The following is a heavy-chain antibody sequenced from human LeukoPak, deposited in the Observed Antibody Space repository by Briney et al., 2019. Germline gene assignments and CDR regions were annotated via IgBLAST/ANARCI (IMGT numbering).Heavy chain of an antibody. Sequence: ASVKVSCKASGYSFTSYDINWVRQATGQGLEWMGWMNPNSGNTGYAQKFQGRVTITRNTSISTAYMELSSLRSEDTAVYYCAREEPSLDDAFDIWGQGTMVTVSS. D-gene: IGHD1-14*01. CDR3: AREEPSLDDAFDI. CDR2: MNPNSGNT. V-gene: IGHV1-8*03. J-gene: IGHJ3*02. CDR1: GYSFTSYD.